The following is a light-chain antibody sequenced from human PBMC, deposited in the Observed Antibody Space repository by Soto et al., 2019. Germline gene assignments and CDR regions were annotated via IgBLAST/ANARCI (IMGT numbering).Light chain of an antibody. J-gene: IGLJ2*01. Sequence: QSALTQPRSVSGSPGQSVTISCTGTSSDVGGWNFVSWYQQYPGKAPKLIIYDVIKRPSGVPDRFSGSKSDNTASLTISGLQAEDEADYYCSSYAGSYTFVVFGGGTKLTVL. CDR2: DVI. CDR3: SSYAGSYTFVV. V-gene: IGLV2-11*01. CDR1: SSDVGGWNF.